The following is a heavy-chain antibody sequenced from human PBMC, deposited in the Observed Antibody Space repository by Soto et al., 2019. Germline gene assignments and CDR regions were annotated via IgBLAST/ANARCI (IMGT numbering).Heavy chain of an antibody. J-gene: IGHJ4*02. D-gene: IGHD2-15*01. CDR2: IYHSGST. Sequence: PSETLSLTCAVSGGSISSSNWWSWVRQPPGKGLEWIGEIYHSGSTNYNPSLKSRVTISVDKSKNQFSLKLSSVTAADTSVYYCARKLRNCSGGSCYVFDYWGQGTLVT. CDR1: GGSISSSNW. CDR3: ARKLRNCSGGSCYVFDY. V-gene: IGHV4-4*02.